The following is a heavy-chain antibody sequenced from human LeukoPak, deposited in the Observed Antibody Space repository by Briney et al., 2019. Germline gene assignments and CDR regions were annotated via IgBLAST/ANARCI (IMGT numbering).Heavy chain of an antibody. J-gene: IGHJ3*02. Sequence: SETLSLTCTVSGGSVSSGSYYWSWIRQPPGKGLEWLGYIYYSGSTNYNPSLKSRVTISVDTSKNQFSLKLSSVTAADTAVYYCARGVKQWLVRGAFDIWGQGTMVTVSS. V-gene: IGHV4-61*01. CDR2: IYYSGST. D-gene: IGHD6-19*01. CDR1: GGSVSSGSYY. CDR3: ARGVKQWLVRGAFDI.